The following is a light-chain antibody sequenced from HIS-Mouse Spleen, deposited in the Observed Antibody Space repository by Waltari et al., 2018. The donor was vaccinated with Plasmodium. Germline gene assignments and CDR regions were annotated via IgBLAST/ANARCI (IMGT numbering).Light chain of an antibody. Sequence: SYELTQPPSVSVSSGQTARITCSGDNLGDKYACWYQQKPGQSPVLVIYQDSKRPSGIPERFSGSNPGNTATLTISGTQAMDEADYYCQAWDSSTWVFGGGTKLTVL. V-gene: IGLV3-1*01. CDR2: QDS. CDR3: QAWDSSTWV. J-gene: IGLJ3*02. CDR1: NLGDKY.